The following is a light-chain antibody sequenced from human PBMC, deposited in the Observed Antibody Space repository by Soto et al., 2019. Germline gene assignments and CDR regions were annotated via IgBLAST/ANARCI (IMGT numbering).Light chain of an antibody. CDR3: SSFTTTSTLVV. CDR1: SSDVGAYNS. J-gene: IGLJ3*02. Sequence: QPVLTQPASVSGSPGQSITISCTGTSSDVGAYNSVSWYQQHPGKAPKLMIYEVTNRPSGVSNRFSGFKSGNTASLTISGLQAEDEADYFCSSFTTTSTLVVFGGRSKLTVL. CDR2: EVT. V-gene: IGLV2-14*01.